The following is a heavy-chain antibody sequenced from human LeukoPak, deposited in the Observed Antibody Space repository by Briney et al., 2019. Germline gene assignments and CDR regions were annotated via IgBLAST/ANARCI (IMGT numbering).Heavy chain of an antibody. CDR1: GFTFSSYA. Sequence: PGGSLRLSCAASGFTFSSYAMSWVRQAPGKGLDWVSAISGSGGSTYYADSVKGRFTISRDNSKNTLYLQMNSLRAEDTAVYYCAKDLATYYYDSSGYFDYWGQGTLVTVSS. D-gene: IGHD3-22*01. V-gene: IGHV3-23*01. J-gene: IGHJ4*02. CDR3: AKDLATYYYDSSGYFDY. CDR2: ISGSGGST.